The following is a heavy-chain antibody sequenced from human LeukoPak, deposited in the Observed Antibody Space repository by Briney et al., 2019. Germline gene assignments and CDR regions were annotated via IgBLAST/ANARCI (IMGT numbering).Heavy chain of an antibody. D-gene: IGHD1-26*01. V-gene: IGHV3-23*01. CDR3: AKRGVGTSNAYFDY. J-gene: IGHJ4*02. CDR1: GFTFRRYA. Sequence: GGSLRVSCAASGFTFRRYAMSWVRQAPGEGLGWVSDISGSGGSTYYAPSVKRRFPISRDNSQNTLYLQMNSPRTEDPAVYYCAKRGVGTSNAYFDYWGQGTLVTVSS. CDR2: ISGSGGST.